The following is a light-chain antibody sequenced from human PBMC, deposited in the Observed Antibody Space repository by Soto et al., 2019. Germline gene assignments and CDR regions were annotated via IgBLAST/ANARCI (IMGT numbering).Light chain of an antibody. CDR1: SSDVGGYNR. CDR2: DVS. CDR3: TSYATGSAYV. Sequence: QSVLTQPPSVSGSPGQSVTISFTGTSSDVGGYNRVSWYQQPPGKAPKLLIYDVSNRPSGGSTRFSGSKSGNTASLTISGLQAEDEADYYCTSYATGSAYVFGPGTKVTVL. V-gene: IGLV2-18*02. J-gene: IGLJ1*01.